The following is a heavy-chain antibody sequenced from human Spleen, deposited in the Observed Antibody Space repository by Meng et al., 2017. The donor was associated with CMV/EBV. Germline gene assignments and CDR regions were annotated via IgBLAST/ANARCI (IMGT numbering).Heavy chain of an antibody. CDR1: RGSLPSESSC. D-gene: IGHD6-6*01. Sequence: LSRGSLPSESSCWPWIRQPPGKGLEYIGYIYYTGSANYNPSLKRRVTMSVDTSKNQFSLNLTSVTAADTALYYCAKLAPSYNWIDPWGQGTLVTVSS. V-gene: IGHV4-61*01. CDR2: IYYTGSA. CDR3: AKLAPSYNWIDP. J-gene: IGHJ5*02.